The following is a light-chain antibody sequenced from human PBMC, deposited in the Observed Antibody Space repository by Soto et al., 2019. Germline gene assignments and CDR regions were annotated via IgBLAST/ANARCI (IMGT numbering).Light chain of an antibody. CDR3: QHYGDWPLT. V-gene: IGKV3-15*01. CDR2: ATS. CDR1: QSVGNN. J-gene: IGKJ4*01. Sequence: EIVVTQSPATLSVSPGERATLSCMASQSVGNNFAWYQQKPGQAPSLPIFATSTRATGVPARFSGSGSGTEVTLTISSLQSEDFAGYYCQHYGDWPLTFGGRAKVDIE.